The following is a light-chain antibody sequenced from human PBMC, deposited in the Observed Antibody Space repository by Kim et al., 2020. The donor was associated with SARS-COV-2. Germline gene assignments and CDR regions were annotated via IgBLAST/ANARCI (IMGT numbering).Light chain of an antibody. CDR1: QSVSRN. Sequence: VSPGERATLSCRASQSVSRNLAWYQQKPGQAPRLLVYGASTRAAGVPAKFSGSGSGTEFTLTISRLQSEDFAVYYCQQYKNFPRTFGQGTKVDIK. V-gene: IGKV3-15*01. CDR2: GAS. J-gene: IGKJ1*01. CDR3: QQYKNFPRT.